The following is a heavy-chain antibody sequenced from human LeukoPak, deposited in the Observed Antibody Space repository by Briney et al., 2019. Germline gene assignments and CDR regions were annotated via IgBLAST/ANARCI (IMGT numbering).Heavy chain of an antibody. CDR3: ARVHYSSGSLSSWFDL. D-gene: IGHD3-10*01. CDR2: IAYSGGV. CDR1: GGSISSSNYY. Sequence: SETLSLTCTVSGGSISSSNYYWGWIRQPPGKGLEWIGYIAYSGGVTYNPSLKPPVTISLDTSRNQFSLKLSSVTAADTAIYYCARVHYSSGSLSSWFDLWGRGTLVTVSS. V-gene: IGHV4-61*05. J-gene: IGHJ5*02.